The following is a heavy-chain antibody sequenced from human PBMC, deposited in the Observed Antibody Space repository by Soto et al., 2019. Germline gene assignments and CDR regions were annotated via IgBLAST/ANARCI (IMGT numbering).Heavy chain of an antibody. CDR2: TYYRSKWFN. CDR1: GCSVSTNSAT. J-gene: IGHJ5*01. Sequence: PSETLSLTCAISGCSVSTNSATLDWIRQSPSRGLEWLGRTYYRSKWFNDYAVSVKGRISINPDTSNNQFSLQLNSVTPDDTAVYYCARPIGNSWLDSWGQGTLVTVSS. CDR3: ARPIGNSWLDS. V-gene: IGHV6-1*01.